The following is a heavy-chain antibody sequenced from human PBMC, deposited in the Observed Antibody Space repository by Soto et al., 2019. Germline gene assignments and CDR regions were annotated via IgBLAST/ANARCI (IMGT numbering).Heavy chain of an antibody. CDR2: INHSGST. J-gene: IGHJ4*02. D-gene: IGHD2-8*02. Sequence: QVPLQQWGAGLLKPSEILSLTCAVYGGSFSGYYWTWIRQPPGTGLEWIGEINHSGSTNYNPSLNSRVTISVDTSKNQFSLKLTSVTAADTAVYYCARDKITGLFDYWGQGTLVTVSS. CDR1: GGSFSGYY. CDR3: ARDKITGLFDY. V-gene: IGHV4-34*01.